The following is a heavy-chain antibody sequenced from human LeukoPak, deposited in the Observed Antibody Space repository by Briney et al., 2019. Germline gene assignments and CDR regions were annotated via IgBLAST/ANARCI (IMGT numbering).Heavy chain of an antibody. J-gene: IGHJ4*02. CDR3: ARDLRNLDY. CDR2: INPSAGST. CDR1: GYTFTSYY. Sequence: ASVKVSCKASGYTFTSYYMHWVRQAPGQGLEWMGIINPSAGSTNCAQKFQGRVTMTRDTSTSTVYMELTSLRSEDTAVYYCARDLRNLDYWGQGTLVTVSS. V-gene: IGHV1-46*01. D-gene: IGHD1-14*01.